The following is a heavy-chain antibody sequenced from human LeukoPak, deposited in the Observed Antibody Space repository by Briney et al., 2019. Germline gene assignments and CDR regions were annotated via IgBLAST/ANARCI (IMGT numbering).Heavy chain of an antibody. V-gene: IGHV4-34*01. Sequence: SETLSLTCAVYGGSFSGYYWSWIRQPPGKGLEWIGEINHSGSTNYNPSLRSRVTISVDTSKNQFSLKLSSVTAADTAVYYCARTPTYSSSWYDDYWGQGTLVTVSS. CDR2: INHSGST. CDR3: ARTPTYSSSWYDDY. CDR1: GGSFSGYY. J-gene: IGHJ4*02. D-gene: IGHD6-13*01.